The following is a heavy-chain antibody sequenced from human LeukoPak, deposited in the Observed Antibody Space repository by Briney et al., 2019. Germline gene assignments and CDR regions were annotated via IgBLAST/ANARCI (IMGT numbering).Heavy chain of an antibody. V-gene: IGHV1-8*02. J-gene: IGHJ3*02. D-gene: IGHD2-2*01. CDR1: GYTFTSYD. CDR3: ARDLVVVVPAAPPDAFDI. CDR2: MNPNSGNT. Sequence: GASVKVSCKASGYTFTSYDINWVRQATGQGLEWMGWMNPNSGNTGYAQKFQGRVTMTRDTSISTAYMELSRLRSDDTAVYYCARDLVVVVPAAPPDAFDIWGQGTMVTVSS.